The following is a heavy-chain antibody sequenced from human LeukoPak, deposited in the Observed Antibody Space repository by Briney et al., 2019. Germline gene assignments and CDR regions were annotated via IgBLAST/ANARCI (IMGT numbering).Heavy chain of an antibody. V-gene: IGHV3-23*01. Sequence: GGSLSLSCAASGFTFSSYAMSWVRQVPGKGLEWVSVISGSGDNTYYADSVKGRFTISRDNSKNMLYLQMNSLRAEDTAVYYCAKWKYSNSGIDDYWGQGTLVTVSS. CDR1: GFTFSSYA. J-gene: IGHJ4*02. D-gene: IGHD6-6*01. CDR2: ISGSGDNT. CDR3: AKWKYSNSGIDDY.